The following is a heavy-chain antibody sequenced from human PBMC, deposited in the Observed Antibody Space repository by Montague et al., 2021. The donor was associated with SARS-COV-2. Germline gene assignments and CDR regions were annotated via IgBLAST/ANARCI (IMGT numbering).Heavy chain of an antibody. CDR2: IYYSGST. CDR3: ARAPVAHITIFGVVTSFDY. CDR1: GGSISSYY. D-gene: IGHD3-3*01. J-gene: IGHJ4*02. Sequence: SETLSLTCTVSGGSISSYYWSWIRQPPGKGLEWIGYIYYSGSTNYNPSLKSRVTISVGTSKNQFPLKLSSVTAADTAVYYCARAPVAHITIFGVVTSFDYWGQGTLVTVSS. V-gene: IGHV4-59*01.